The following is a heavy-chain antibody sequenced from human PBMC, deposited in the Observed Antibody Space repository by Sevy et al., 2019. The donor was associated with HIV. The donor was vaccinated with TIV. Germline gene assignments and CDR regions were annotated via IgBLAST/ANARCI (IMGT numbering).Heavy chain of an antibody. CDR3: GKGGGGHYDPDEIGYYFYYYNMDV. V-gene: IGHV3-23*01. D-gene: IGHD3-22*01. J-gene: IGHJ6*03. CDR1: GFSFDSYG. CDR2: ISGSGTRT. Sequence: GGFLRLSCAVSGFSFDSYGMTWVRQAPGKGLEWVSGISGSGTRTYYADSVKGRFSISRDNSKNRLYLQMNSLRSEDKGIYYWGKGGGGHYDPDEIGYYFYYYNMDVWGKGTTVTVSS.